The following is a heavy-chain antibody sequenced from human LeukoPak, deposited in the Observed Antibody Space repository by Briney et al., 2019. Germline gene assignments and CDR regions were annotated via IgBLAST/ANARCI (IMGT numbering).Heavy chain of an antibody. CDR1: GLPFCPRW. CDR3: AGDRGYLQFDY. J-gene: IGHJ4*02. D-gene: IGHD3-10*01. V-gene: IGHV3-7*03. CDR2: IKEDGSQK. Sequence: GSLRLSCSASGLPFCPRWMSWVRQTPGKGLGWVANIKEDGSQKYYADSVMGRFTISRDNAENSLYLQLNSLRAEDTAMYYCAGDRGYLQFDYWGQGTLVTVSS.